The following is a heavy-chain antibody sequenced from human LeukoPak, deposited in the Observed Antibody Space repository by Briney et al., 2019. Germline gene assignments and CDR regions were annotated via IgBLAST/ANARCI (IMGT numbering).Heavy chain of an antibody. CDR2: ISGSGGST. CDR1: GFTFSSYS. D-gene: IGHD3-22*01. V-gene: IGHV3-23*01. CDR3: ASTTYYYDSSGYYFDY. Sequence: GGSLRLSCAASGFTFSSYSMNWVRQAPGKGLEWVSAISGSGGSTYYADSVKGRFTISRDNSKNTLYLQMNSLRAEDTAVYYCASTTYYYDSSGYYFDYWGQGTLVTVSS. J-gene: IGHJ4*02.